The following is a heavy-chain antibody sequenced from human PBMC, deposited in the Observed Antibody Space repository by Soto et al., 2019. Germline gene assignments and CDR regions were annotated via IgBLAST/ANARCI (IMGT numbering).Heavy chain of an antibody. CDR1: GFTFSYSA. Sequence: GGSLRLSCAVSGFTFSYSAMSWVRQAPGRGLEWVSTISGSGGTPYYADSVKGRFTISRDNSKNSLYLVLNSLRADDTAIYYCAMGLAAADPLDYWGQGALVTVSS. CDR2: ISGSGGTP. J-gene: IGHJ4*02. D-gene: IGHD6-13*01. CDR3: AMGLAAADPLDY. V-gene: IGHV3-23*01.